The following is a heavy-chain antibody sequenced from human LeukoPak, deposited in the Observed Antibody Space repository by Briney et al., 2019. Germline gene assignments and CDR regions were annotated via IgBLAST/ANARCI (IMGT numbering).Heavy chain of an antibody. V-gene: IGHV1-46*03. CDR1: GYTFTSYY. D-gene: IGHD2-2*02. J-gene: IGHJ4*02. CDR2: INLNGGST. CDR3: TRVYCSSSSCYNADY. Sequence: ASVKVSCKTSGYTFTSYYMHWVRQAPGQGLEWMGIINLNGGSTKYAQKFQGRVTMTRDTSTSTVYIELSSLRSEDTAVYYCTRVYCSSSSCYNADYWGQGTLVTVSP.